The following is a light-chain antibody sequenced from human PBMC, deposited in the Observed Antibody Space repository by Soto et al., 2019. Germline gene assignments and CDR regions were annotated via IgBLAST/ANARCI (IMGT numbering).Light chain of an antibody. V-gene: IGKV1-5*01. J-gene: IGKJ2*01. CDR1: QSISRW. Sequence: DIHITQAPSTLSASVGDRVTVSCRASQSISRWLAWYNQKPGKAPNLLLYGASTLETGVISRFSGSGAGTEFTFTISSMQAEDIATYYCQQYNNYPYTFGQGTKVDI. CDR3: QQYNNYPYT. CDR2: GAS.